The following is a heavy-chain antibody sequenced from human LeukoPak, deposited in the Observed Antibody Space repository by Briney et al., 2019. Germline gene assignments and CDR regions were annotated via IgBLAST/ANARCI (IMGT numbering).Heavy chain of an antibody. V-gene: IGHV4-4*07. D-gene: IGHD3-16*01. CDR1: GGSISSYY. Sequence: SGTLSLTCTVSGGSISSYYWSWIRQPAGKGLEWIGRIYTSGSTNYNPSLKSRVTMSVDTSKNQFSLKLSSVTAADTAVYYCARDGARVNYYYYYGMDVWGQGTTVTVSS. CDR3: ARDGARVNYYYYYGMDV. J-gene: IGHJ6*02. CDR2: IYTSGST.